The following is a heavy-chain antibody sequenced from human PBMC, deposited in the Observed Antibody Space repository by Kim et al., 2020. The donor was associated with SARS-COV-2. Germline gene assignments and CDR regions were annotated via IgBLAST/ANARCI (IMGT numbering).Heavy chain of an antibody. V-gene: IGHV5-51*01. CDR3: AIDTVTTTRGDAFDI. J-gene: IGHJ3*02. D-gene: IGHD4-17*01. CDR2: IYPGDSDT. CDR1: GYSFTSYW. Sequence: GESLKISCKGSGYSFTSYWIGWVRQMPGKGLEWMGIIYPGDSDTRYSPSFQGQVTISADKSISTAYLQWSSLKASDTAMYYCAIDTVTTTRGDAFDIWGQGTMVTVSS.